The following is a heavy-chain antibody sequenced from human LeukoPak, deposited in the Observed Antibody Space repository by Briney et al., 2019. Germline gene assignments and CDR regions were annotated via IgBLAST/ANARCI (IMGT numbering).Heavy chain of an antibody. Sequence: RASVKVSCKASGYTFTTYPIHWVRQAPGQRLEWMGWINTGNSNTKYLQKFQGRVTMTRNTSISTAYMELSSLRSEDTAVYYCARGYTAMARPRAFDIWGQGTMVTVSS. CDR1: GYTFTTYP. J-gene: IGHJ3*02. D-gene: IGHD5-18*01. CDR2: INTGNSNT. V-gene: IGHV1-3*04. CDR3: ARGYTAMARPRAFDI.